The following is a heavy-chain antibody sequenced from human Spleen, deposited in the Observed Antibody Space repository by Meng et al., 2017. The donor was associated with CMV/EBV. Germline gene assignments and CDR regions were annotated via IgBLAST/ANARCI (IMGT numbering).Heavy chain of an antibody. J-gene: IGHJ3*02. CDR1: GFTFSSYG. D-gene: IGHD3-22*01. Sequence: GGSLRLSCAASGFTFSSYGMHWVRQAPGKGLEWVAVIWYDGSNKYYADSVKGRFTISRDNSKNTLYLQMISLRAEDTAMFYCARADGRADYYDSSGTTGAFDIWGQGTMVTVSS. CDR3: ARADGRADYYDSSGTTGAFDI. V-gene: IGHV3-33*01. CDR2: IWYDGSNK.